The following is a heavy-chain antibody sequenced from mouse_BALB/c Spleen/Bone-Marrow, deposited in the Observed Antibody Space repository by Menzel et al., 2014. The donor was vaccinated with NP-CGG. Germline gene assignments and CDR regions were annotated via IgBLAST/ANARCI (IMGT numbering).Heavy chain of an antibody. CDR1: GYTFTSYW. D-gene: IGHD1-1*01. CDR3: ARSTTVVVRYWYFDV. Sequence: VKLVESGAELVKPGASVKLSCKASGYTFTSYWMHWVKQRPGQGLEWIEEIDPSNGRTNYNEKFKNKATLTVDKSSSTAYMQLSSLTSEDSAVYYCARSTTVVVRYWYFDVWGAGTTVTVSS. J-gene: IGHJ1*01. CDR2: IDPSNGRT. V-gene: IGHV1S81*02.